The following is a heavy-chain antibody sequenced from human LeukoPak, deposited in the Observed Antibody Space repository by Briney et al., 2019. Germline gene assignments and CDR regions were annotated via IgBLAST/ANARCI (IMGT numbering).Heavy chain of an antibody. CDR2: IRNKANGATA. CDR1: GFSYSDYD. Sequence: QSGGPLRLPCTGSGFSYSDYDMTWVRQAPGKGLEWVGFIRNKANGATADYAASVERRFTIQRDDSTTTAYLQMHSLKPEDTAVYYCSRAYTTGWLGINDFWGQGALVTVSS. CDR3: SRAYTTGWLGINDF. D-gene: IGHD6-19*01. J-gene: IGHJ4*02. V-gene: IGHV3-49*04.